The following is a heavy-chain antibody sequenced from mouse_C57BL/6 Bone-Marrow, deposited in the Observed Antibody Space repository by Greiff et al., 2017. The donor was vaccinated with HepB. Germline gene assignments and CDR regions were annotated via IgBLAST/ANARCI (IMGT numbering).Heavy chain of an antibody. V-gene: IGHV2-5*01. D-gene: IGHD3-1*01. CDR3: AKRATGGYYYAMDY. CDR1: GFSLTSYG. Sequence: QVQLQQSGPGLVQPSQSLSITCTVSGFSLTSYGVHWVRQSPGKGLEWLGVIWRGGSTDYNAAFMSRLSITKDNSKSQVFFKMNSLQADDTAIYYCAKRATGGYYYAMDYWGQGTSVTVSS. CDR2: IWRGGST. J-gene: IGHJ4*01.